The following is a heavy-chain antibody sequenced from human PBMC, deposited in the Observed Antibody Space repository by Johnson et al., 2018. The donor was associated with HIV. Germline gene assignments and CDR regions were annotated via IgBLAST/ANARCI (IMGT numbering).Heavy chain of an antibody. V-gene: IGHV3-30*04. Sequence: QVQLVESGGGVVQPGRSLRLSCVASGFTFSSYTMHWVRQAPGKGLEWVAVISYDGSNKYYADSVKGRFTISRDNAKNSLYLQMNSLRAEDTAVYYCARGTWEEPHSFDMWGQGTMVTVSS. CDR3: ARGTWEEPHSFDM. CDR2: ISYDGSNK. CDR1: GFTFSSYT. J-gene: IGHJ3*02. D-gene: IGHD1-1*01.